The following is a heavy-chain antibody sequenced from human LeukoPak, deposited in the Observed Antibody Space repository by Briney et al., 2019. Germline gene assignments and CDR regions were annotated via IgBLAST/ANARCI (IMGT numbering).Heavy chain of an antibody. CDR2: VYGSGSA. Sequence: SETLSLTCSVSVGSIRKYYWSWIREPAGEGLEWVGRVYGSGSANYNPSLKSRVTISVDKSENQVVLKISHVTAPDTAGASCSRRAYGDRLRDTYQFGTDGWRQGTRATV. D-gene: IGHD4/OR15-4a*01. CDR3: SRRAYGDRLRDTYQFGTDG. V-gene: IGHV4-4*07. J-gene: IGHJ6*01. CDR1: VGSIRKYY.